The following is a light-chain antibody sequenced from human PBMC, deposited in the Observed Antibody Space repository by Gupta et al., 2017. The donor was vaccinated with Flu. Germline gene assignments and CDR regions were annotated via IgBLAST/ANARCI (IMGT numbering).Light chain of an antibody. CDR3: GTWYSIRSDWV. CDR1: AAKIGNND. J-gene: IGLJ3*02. V-gene: IGLV1-51*01. Sequence: KGTSSSTGSAAKIGNNDVSGDQQLPETTPNRRIYNNNKRPSEIPERFSGSKSGTSATLGITGLQTGEEADYYCGTWYSIRSDWVFGGGTKRTVL. CDR2: NNN.